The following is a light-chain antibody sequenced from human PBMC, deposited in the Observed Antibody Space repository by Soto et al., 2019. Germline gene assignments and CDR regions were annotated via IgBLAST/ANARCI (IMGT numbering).Light chain of an antibody. CDR3: QQYGNSKLT. V-gene: IGKV3-20*01. Sequence: EIVLTQSPASLSLSPGERATLSCRASQSVNNDYLAWYQQRPGQSPSLLIYGASTRLTGIPDRFSGSGSGTDFTLTISGLEPEDFAIYYCQQYGNSKLTFGGGTKVDIK. CDR2: GAS. J-gene: IGKJ4*01. CDR1: QSVNNDY.